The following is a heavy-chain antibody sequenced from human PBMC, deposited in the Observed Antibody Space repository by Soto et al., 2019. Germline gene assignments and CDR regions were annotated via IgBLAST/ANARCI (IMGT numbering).Heavy chain of an antibody. J-gene: IGHJ6*03. CDR3: AKGYTPHYYYYMDV. CDR1: GFTFSSYA. V-gene: IGHV3-23*01. D-gene: IGHD1-1*01. CDR2: ISGSGGST. Sequence: GGSLRLSCAASGFTFSSYAMSWVRQAPGKGLEWVSAISGSGGSTYYADSVKGRFTISRDNSKNTLYLQMNSLRAEDTAVYYCAKGYTPHYYYYMDVWGKGTTVTVSS.